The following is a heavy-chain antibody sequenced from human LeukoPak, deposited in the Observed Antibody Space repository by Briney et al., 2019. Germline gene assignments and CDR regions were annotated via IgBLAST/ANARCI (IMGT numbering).Heavy chain of an antibody. Sequence: GGSLRLSCAASGFTFSSYSMNWVRQAPGKGLEWVSYISSSSSAIYYADSVKGRFTISRDNAKNSLYLQMNSLRDEDTAVYYRARSSSYNFDYWGQGTLVIVSS. CDR3: ARSSSYNFDY. D-gene: IGHD6-19*01. CDR2: ISSSSSAI. CDR1: GFTFSSYS. V-gene: IGHV3-48*02. J-gene: IGHJ4*02.